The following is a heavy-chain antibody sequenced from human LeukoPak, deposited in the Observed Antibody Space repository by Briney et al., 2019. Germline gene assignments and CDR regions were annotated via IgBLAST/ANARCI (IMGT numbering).Heavy chain of an antibody. CDR2: ISSSSSYI. D-gene: IGHD1-7*01. J-gene: IGHJ5*02. CDR1: GFTFSSYS. Sequence: GGSLRLSCAASGFTFSSYSMNWVCQAPGKGLEWVSSISSSSSYIYYADSVKGRFTISRDNAKNSLYLQMNSLRAEDTAVYYCARDLNWNYVPWGQGTLVTVSS. V-gene: IGHV3-21*01. CDR3: ARDLNWNYVP.